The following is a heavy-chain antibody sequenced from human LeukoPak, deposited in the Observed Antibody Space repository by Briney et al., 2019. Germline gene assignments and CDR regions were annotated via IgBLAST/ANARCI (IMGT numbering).Heavy chain of an antibody. Sequence: PGGSLRPSCAASGFTVSSNYMSWVRQAPGKGLEWVSVLYSGGSTYYADSVKGRFTIPRDISKNTLYLQMNSLRAEDTAVYYCARDNVEHRGQYWYMDVWGKGTTVTVSS. CDR3: ARDNVEHRGQYWYMDV. D-gene: IGHD1/OR15-1a*01. J-gene: IGHJ6*03. V-gene: IGHV3-53*01. CDR2: LYSGGST. CDR1: GFTVSSNY.